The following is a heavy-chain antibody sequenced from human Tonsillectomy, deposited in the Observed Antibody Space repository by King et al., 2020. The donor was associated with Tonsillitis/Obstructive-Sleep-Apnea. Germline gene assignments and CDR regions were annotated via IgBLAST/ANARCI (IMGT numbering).Heavy chain of an antibody. CDR1: GFTFSNAW. CDR3: TRDGGYCRSTSCYYYYMDV. V-gene: IGHV3-15*01. Sequence: VQLVESGGGLVKPGGSLRLSCAASGFTFSNAWMIWVRQAPGKGREWLGRIKSKTNGWTTDDASPVKGRFTISRDDSKNTLYLQMNSLKTEDTAVYYCTRDGGYCRSTSCYYYYMDVWGKGTTVTVSS. D-gene: IGHD2-2*01. J-gene: IGHJ6*03. CDR2: IKSKTNGWTT.